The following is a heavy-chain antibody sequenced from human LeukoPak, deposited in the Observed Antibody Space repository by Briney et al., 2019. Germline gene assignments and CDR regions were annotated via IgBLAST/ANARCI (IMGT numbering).Heavy chain of an antibody. Sequence: ASVKVSCKASRYTFTSYDINWVRQATGQGLEWMGWMNPNSGNTGYAQKFQGRVTMTRDTSITTAYVELSSLRSEDTAVYYCARGRRPARESLYYFDYWGQGTLVTVSS. CDR2: MNPNSGNT. CDR3: ARGRRPARESLYYFDY. CDR1: RYTFTSYD. J-gene: IGHJ4*02. D-gene: IGHD3-10*01. V-gene: IGHV1-8*01.